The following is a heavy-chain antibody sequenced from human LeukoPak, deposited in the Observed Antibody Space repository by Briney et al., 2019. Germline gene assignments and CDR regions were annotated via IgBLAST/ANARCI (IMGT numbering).Heavy chain of an antibody. J-gene: IGHJ6*03. Sequence: IYYSGSTNYNPFLTSRVTISVDTSKNQFSLKLSSVTAADTAVYYCARAGVATDYYYYYMDVWGKGTTVTVSS. D-gene: IGHD5-12*01. CDR2: IYYSGST. V-gene: IGHV4-59*01. CDR3: ARAGVATDYYYYYMDV.